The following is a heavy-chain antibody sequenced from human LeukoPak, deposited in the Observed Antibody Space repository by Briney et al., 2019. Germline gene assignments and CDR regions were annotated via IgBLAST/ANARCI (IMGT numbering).Heavy chain of an antibody. V-gene: IGHV3-30-3*01. CDR2: ISNDGSDK. Sequence: GRSLRLSCAASGFTFSSYAMHWVRQAPGKGLEWVAVISNDGSDKYYADSVKGRFTISRDNSKNTLSLQMNSLRAEDTAVYYCAKDGVRGALDAFDIWGQGTMVTVSS. D-gene: IGHD1-26*01. J-gene: IGHJ3*02. CDR1: GFTFSSYA. CDR3: AKDGVRGALDAFDI.